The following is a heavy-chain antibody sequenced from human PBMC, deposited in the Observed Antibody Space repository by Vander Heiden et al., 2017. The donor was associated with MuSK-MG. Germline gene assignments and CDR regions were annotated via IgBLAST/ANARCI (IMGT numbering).Heavy chain of an antibody. CDR2: FTTSSAI. V-gene: IGHV3-11*01. D-gene: IGHD2-21*01. CDR3: ARARIAGGGVDY. J-gene: IGHJ4*02. Sequence: QVQLVESGGGLVEPGGSLRPSCSASGFTFSYHDMGWIRQSPGKGLEWVSHFTTSSAIHYAASVKGRFTISRDNAKRSLYLQMNSLRAEDTAMYYCARARIAGGGVDYWGQGTLVTVSS. CDR1: GFTFSYHD.